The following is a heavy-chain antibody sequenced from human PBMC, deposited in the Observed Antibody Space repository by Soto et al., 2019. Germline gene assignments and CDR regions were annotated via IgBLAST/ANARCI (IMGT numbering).Heavy chain of an antibody. J-gene: IGHJ6*02. CDR3: AREGANIAVAGTSFYYYYGMDV. D-gene: IGHD6-19*01. CDR1: GYTFTSYG. CDR2: ISAYHGNA. V-gene: IGHV1-18*01. Sequence: GASVKVSCKASGYTFTSYGISWVRHAPGQGLEWMGWISAYHGNANYAQKLQGRVTMTTDTSTSTAYMELSSLRSEDTAVYYCAREGANIAVAGTSFYYYYGMDVWGQGTTVTVSS.